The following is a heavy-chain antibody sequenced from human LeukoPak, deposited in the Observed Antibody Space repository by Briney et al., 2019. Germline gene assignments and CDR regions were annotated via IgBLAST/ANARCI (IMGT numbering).Heavy chain of an antibody. CDR2: IYYSGST. V-gene: IGHV4-39*07. CDR1: GGSISSSSYY. Sequence: TSETLSLTCTVSGGSISSSSYYWGWIRQPPGKGLEWIGSIYYSGSTYYNPSLKSRVTISVDTSKNQFSLKLSSVTAADTAVYYCARDALWTPLDYWGQGTLVTVSS. D-gene: IGHD1-1*01. CDR3: ARDALWTPLDY. J-gene: IGHJ4*02.